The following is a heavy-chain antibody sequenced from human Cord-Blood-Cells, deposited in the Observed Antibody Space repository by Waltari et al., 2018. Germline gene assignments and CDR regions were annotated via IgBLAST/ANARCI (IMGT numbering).Heavy chain of an antibody. J-gene: IGHJ5*02. V-gene: IGHV1-46*01. CDR3: AGGSYFNWFDP. Sequence: QVQLVQSGAAVKKPGASVKVSCTASGTNFTSHYIHWVRQAPGQGLEWMGIINPSGGSTSYAQKFQGRVTMTRDTSTSTVYMELSSLRSEDTAVYYCAGGSYFNWFDPWGQGTLVTVSS. CDR1: GTNFTSHY. CDR2: INPSGGST. D-gene: IGHD1-26*01.